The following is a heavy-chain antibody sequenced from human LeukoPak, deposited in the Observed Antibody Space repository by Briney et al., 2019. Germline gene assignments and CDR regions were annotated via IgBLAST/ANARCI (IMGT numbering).Heavy chain of an antibody. CDR3: SADPGDY. Sequence: PGGSLSLSFAASGFTFSSYWMSWVRQAPGKGLEWVANINQDGSEKYYVDSAEGRFNISRDNARNSLYLQMNSLGVDDTAVYFCSADPGDYWGQGTLVSVSS. V-gene: IGHV3-7*01. D-gene: IGHD7-27*01. J-gene: IGHJ4*02. CDR2: INQDGSEK. CDR1: GFTFSSYW.